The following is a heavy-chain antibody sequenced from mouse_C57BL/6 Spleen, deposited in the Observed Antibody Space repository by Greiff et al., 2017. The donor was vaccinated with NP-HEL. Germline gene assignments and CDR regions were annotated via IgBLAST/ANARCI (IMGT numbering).Heavy chain of an antibody. V-gene: IGHV1-26*01. Sequence: EVQLQQSGPELVKPGASVKISCKASGYTFTDYYMNWVKQSHGKSLEWIGDINPNNGGTSYNQKFKGKATLTVDKSSSTAYMELRSLTSEDSAVYYCAGSEGSWNFVVWAQGPRSPSPQ. CDR3: AGSEGSWNFVV. J-gene: IGHJ1*03. CDR1: GYTFTDYY. CDR2: INPNNGGT.